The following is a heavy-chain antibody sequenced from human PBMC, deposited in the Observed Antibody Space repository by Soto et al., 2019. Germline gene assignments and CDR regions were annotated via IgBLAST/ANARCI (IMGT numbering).Heavy chain of an antibody. CDR2: IISIFGTP. Sequence: QVQLVQSGAELKKPGSSVKVSCKASGGTFAISVFNWVRQAPGQGLEWMGGIISIFGTPNYSQKLLGRVTITADESTSTGYMELGNLRSDDTAVYFSARDLSSGYEPGEYWGQRTQFTVSS. J-gene: IGHJ4*02. V-gene: IGHV1-69*12. D-gene: IGHD5-12*01. CDR3: ARDLSSGYEPGEY. CDR1: GGTFAISV.